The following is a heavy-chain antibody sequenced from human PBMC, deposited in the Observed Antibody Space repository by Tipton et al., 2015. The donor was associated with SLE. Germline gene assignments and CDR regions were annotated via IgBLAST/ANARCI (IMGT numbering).Heavy chain of an antibody. CDR1: GDSIIIGGYY. J-gene: IGHJ3*01. Sequence: LSLTCTVSGDSIIIGGYYWTWIRQHPVKGLEWVSSISPSSDYKYYADSVRGRFTISRDNAKNSLYLQMNSLRDEDTALYYCARAWDLPDAFDLWGQGTMVTVSS. D-gene: IGHD1-26*01. CDR3: ARAWDLPDAFDL. CDR2: ISPSSDYK. V-gene: IGHV3-11*06.